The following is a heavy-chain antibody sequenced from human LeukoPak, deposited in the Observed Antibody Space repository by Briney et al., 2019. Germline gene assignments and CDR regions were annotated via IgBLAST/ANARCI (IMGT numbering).Heavy chain of an antibody. CDR1: GYTFTGYY. J-gene: IGHJ3*02. D-gene: IGHD3-22*01. CDR2: IIPIFGTA. Sequence: GASVKVSCKASGYTFTGYYMHWVRQAPGQGLEWMGGIIPIFGTANYAQKFQGRVTITTDESTSTAYMELSSLRSEDTAVYYCARTNSGYYFLDAFDIWGQGTMVTVSS. V-gene: IGHV1-69*05. CDR3: ARTNSGYYFLDAFDI.